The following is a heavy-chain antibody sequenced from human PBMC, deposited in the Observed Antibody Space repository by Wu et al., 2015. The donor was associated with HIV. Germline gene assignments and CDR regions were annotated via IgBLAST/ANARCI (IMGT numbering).Heavy chain of an antibody. Sequence: QVQLVQSGAEVKKPGSSVKVSCKASGGTFSSYDINWVRQATGQGLEWMGWMNPNSGNTGYAQKFQGRVTITRNTSITTAYMELSSLRSEDTAVYYCARARGVYYYYYMDVWGKGTTVTVSS. V-gene: IGHV1-8*03. J-gene: IGHJ6*03. CDR1: GGTFSSYD. D-gene: IGHD3-16*01. CDR3: ARARGVYYYYYMDV. CDR2: MNPNSGNT.